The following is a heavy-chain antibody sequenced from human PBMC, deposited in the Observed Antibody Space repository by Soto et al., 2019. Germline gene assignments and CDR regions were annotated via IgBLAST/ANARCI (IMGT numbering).Heavy chain of an antibody. CDR1: GFTFSSYA. V-gene: IGHV3-64*04. CDR2: ISSNGGSK. Sequence: GGSLRLSCSASGFTFSSYAMHWVRQAPGKGLEYVSAISSNGGSKDYADFVKGRFTISRDNAKNTLYLQMNSLRAEDTAVYYCATVPWTAAASWGQGTLVTVSS. J-gene: IGHJ5*02. CDR3: ATVPWTAAAS. D-gene: IGHD6-13*01.